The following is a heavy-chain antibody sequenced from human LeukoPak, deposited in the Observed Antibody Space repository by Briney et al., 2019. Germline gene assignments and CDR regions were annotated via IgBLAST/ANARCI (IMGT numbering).Heavy chain of an antibody. CDR2: IYHSGST. D-gene: IGHD6-19*01. CDR1: GYSISSGYY. J-gene: IGHJ3*02. CDR3: AREIVVNSSGEGYDALDI. Sequence: PSKTLSLTCTVSGYSISSGYYWGWIRQPPGKGLEWIGSIYHSGSTYYNPSLKSRVTISVDTSKNQFSLKLSSVTAADTAVYYCAREIVVNSSGEGYDALDIWGQGTMVTVSS. V-gene: IGHV4-38-2*02.